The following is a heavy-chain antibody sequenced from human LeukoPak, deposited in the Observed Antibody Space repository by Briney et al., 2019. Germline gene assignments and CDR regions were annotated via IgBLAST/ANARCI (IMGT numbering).Heavy chain of an antibody. CDR3: ARDGIAAAGDNPLNYYYGMDV. D-gene: IGHD6-13*01. Sequence: SETLSLTCTVSGGFISSYYWSWIRQPPGKGLEGIGYIYDSGSTNYNPSLKSRVTISVDTSKNQFSLNLHSVTAADTAVYYCARDGIAAAGDNPLNYYYGMDVWGKGTTVTVSS. J-gene: IGHJ6*04. CDR2: IYDSGST. CDR1: GGFISSYY. V-gene: IGHV4-59*01.